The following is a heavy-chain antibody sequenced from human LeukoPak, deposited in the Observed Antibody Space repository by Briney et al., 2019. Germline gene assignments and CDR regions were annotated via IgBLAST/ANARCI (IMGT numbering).Heavy chain of an antibody. CDR1: GGSISSYY. CDR3: ARSHSWSGYFYFDY. V-gene: IGHV4-59*01. Sequence: PSETLSLTCTVSGGSISSYYWSWIRQPPGKGLEWIGYIYYSGSTNYNPSLKSRVTISVDTSKNQFSLKLSSVTAADTAVYYCARSHSWSGYFYFDYWGQGTLVTVSS. J-gene: IGHJ4*02. D-gene: IGHD3-3*02. CDR2: IYYSGST.